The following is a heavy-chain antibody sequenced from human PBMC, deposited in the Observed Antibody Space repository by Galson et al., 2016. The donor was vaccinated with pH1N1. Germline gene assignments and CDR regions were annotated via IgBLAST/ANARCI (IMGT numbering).Heavy chain of an antibody. CDR2: IYPGDSDT. CDR3: ARRFSEFLEGLPADAFDI. CDR1: GYSFTSYW. V-gene: IGHV5-51*01. D-gene: IGHD3-10*01. J-gene: IGHJ3*02. Sequence: QSGAEVKKPGESLKISCKGSGYSFTSYWIGWVRQMPGKGLEWMGIIYPGDSDTRYSPSFQGQVTISADKSISTAYLQWSSLKASDTAMYYCARRFSEFLEGLPADAFDIWGQGTMVTVSS.